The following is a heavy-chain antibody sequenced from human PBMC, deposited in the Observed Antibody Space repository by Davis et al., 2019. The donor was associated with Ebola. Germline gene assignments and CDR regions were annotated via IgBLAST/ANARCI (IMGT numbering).Heavy chain of an antibody. Sequence: SVKVSCKASGYTFTGYYMHWVRQAPGQGLEWMGGIIPIFGTANYAQKFQGRVTITADESTSTAYMELSSLRSEDTAVYYCASTYGSGSYFYYGMDVWGQGTTVTVSS. J-gene: IGHJ6*02. CDR1: GYTFTGYY. D-gene: IGHD3-10*01. CDR3: ASTYGSGSYFYYGMDV. V-gene: IGHV1-69*13. CDR2: IIPIFGTA.